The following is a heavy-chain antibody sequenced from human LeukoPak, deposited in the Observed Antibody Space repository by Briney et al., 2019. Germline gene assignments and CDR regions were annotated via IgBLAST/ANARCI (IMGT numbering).Heavy chain of an antibody. Sequence: ASVKVSCKASGGTFSSYAISWVRQATGQGLEWMGWMNPNSGNIGYAQKFQGRVTMTRNTSISTAYMELSSLRSEDTAVYYCARVYYDYVWGSYRSDAFDIWGQGTMVTVSS. CDR1: GGTFSSYA. CDR3: ARVYYDYVWGSYRSDAFDI. CDR2: MNPNSGNI. V-gene: IGHV1-8*02. D-gene: IGHD3-16*02. J-gene: IGHJ3*02.